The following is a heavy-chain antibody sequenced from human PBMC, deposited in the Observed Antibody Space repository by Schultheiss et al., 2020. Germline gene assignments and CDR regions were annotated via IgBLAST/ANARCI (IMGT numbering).Heavy chain of an antibody. CDR2: IYYSGST. CDR1: GGSISSSSYY. CDR3: ARVPTIGWYNWFDP. J-gene: IGHJ5*02. D-gene: IGHD2-15*01. Sequence: SETLSLTCTVSGGSISSSSYYWGWIRQPAGKGLEWIGRIYYSGSTNYNPSLKSRVTISVDTSKNQFSLKLSSVTAADTAVYYCARVPTIGWYNWFDPWGQGTLVNVSS. V-gene: IGHV4-39*01.